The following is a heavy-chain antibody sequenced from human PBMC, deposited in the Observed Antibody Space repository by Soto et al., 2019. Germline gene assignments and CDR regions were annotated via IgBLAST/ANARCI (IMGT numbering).Heavy chain of an antibody. CDR3: ATSNPTLAMVV. CDR1: GFKFSNYG. D-gene: IGHD1-1*01. V-gene: IGHV3-33*01. CDR2: IWYDGSNK. J-gene: IGHJ6*02. Sequence: QVHLVESGGGVVQPGRSLRLSCATSGFKFSNYGMHWARQAPGKGLEWVAVIWYDGSNKYYADSVKGRFTISRDDSKNTLYLQMNSLRAEDTAVYFCATSNPTLAMVVWGQGTTVTVSS.